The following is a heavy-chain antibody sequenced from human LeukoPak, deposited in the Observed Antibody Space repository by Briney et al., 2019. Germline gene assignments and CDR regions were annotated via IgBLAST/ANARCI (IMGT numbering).Heavy chain of an antibody. J-gene: IGHJ4*02. V-gene: IGHV3-66*02. CDR3: ATTENNWNYADFDY. CDR2: IYSGGST. Sequence: GGSLRLSCAASGFTVSSNYMSWVRQAPGKGLEWVSVIYSGGSTYYADSVKGRSTISRDNSKNTLYLQMNSLRAEDTAVYYCATTENNWNYADFDYWGQRTLVTVSS. D-gene: IGHD1-7*01. CDR1: GFTVSSNY.